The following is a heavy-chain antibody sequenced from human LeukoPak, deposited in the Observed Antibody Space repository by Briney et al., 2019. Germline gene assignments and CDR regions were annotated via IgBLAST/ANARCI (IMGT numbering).Heavy chain of an antibody. CDR3: ARSDYCGGDCYPVGGRRYYYYYMDV. D-gene: IGHD2-21*01. J-gene: IGHJ6*03. Sequence: PGGSLRLSCTASGFIFSSYGMHWVRQAPGKGLEWVAGISYDGSNKYYADFVKGRFTISRDNSKNTLYLQMNSLRAEDTAVYYCARSDYCGGDCYPVGGRRYYYYYMDVWGKGTTVTVSS. V-gene: IGHV3-30*03. CDR1: GFIFSSYG. CDR2: ISYDGSNK.